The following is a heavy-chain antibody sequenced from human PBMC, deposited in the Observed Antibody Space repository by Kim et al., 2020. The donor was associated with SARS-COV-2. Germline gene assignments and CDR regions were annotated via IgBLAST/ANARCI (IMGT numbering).Heavy chain of an antibody. CDR1: GFIFSNTW. CDR3: CTDRPDY. Sequence: GGSLRLSCAASGFIFSNTWMNWVRRTPGEGLEWVARIKSKPNGGTIDYAAPVKGRFTISRDDSTSTLYLQMNSLKIEDTAIYYCCTDRPDYWGQGTLVTVSS. CDR2: IKSKPNGGTI. J-gene: IGHJ4*02. V-gene: IGHV3-15*01.